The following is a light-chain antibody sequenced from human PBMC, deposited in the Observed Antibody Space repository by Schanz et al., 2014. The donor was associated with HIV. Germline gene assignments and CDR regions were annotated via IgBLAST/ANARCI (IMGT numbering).Light chain of an antibody. Sequence: DIQMTQSPSSLSASVGDRVTITCRASQSISSYLNWYQQKPGKAPKLLIYAASSLQSGVPSRFSGSGSGTEFTLTISSLQTDDFATYYCQQYNSYSYTFGQGTKLEIK. CDR1: QSISSY. J-gene: IGKJ2*01. V-gene: IGKV1-39*01. CDR3: QQYNSYSYT. CDR2: AAS.